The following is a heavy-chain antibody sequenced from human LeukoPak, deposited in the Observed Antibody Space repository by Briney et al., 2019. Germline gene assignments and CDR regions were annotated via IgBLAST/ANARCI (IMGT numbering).Heavy chain of an antibody. D-gene: IGHD6-13*01. CDR1: GYSISSGYY. CDR2: IYHSGST. J-gene: IGHJ4*02. Sequence: SETLSLTCAVSGYSISSGYYWGWIRQPPGKGLEGIWSIYHSGSTYYNPSLKSRVTISVDTSKNQFSLKLSSVTAADTAVYYCARQSVAAAGDFDYWGQGTLVTVSS. V-gene: IGHV4-38-2*01. CDR3: ARQSVAAAGDFDY.